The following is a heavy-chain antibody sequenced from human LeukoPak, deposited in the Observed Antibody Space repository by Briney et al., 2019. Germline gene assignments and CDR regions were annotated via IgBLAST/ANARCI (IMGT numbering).Heavy chain of an antibody. J-gene: IGHJ3*02. CDR3: VRWREWLASNDAFDI. V-gene: IGHV1-2*06. CDR1: GYTFTGYY. CDR2: INPNSGGT. D-gene: IGHD6-19*01. Sequence: ASVKVSCKASGYTFTGYYMHWVRQAPGQGLEWMGRINPNSGGTNYAQKFQGRVTMTRDTSISTAYMELSRLRSDDTAVYYCVRWREWLASNDAFDIWGQGTMVTVSS.